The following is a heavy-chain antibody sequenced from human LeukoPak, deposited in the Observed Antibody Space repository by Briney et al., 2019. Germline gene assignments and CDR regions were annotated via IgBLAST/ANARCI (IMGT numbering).Heavy chain of an antibody. CDR3: AGGTYYGTGGRPGFLNY. Sequence: GGSLRLSCAASGFSVNNNYIDWVRQAPGKGLEWVSSMDNFGLKYYRDSVTGRFTISRDSASDMVYLQMSSLRADDTAVYYCAGGTYYGTGGRPGFLNYWGLGTLVTVSS. CDR2: MDNFGLK. CDR1: GFSVNNNY. D-gene: IGHD3-10*01. J-gene: IGHJ4*02. V-gene: IGHV3-53*01.